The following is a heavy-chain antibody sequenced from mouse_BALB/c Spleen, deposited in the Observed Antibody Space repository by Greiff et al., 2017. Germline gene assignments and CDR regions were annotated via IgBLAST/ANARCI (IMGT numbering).Heavy chain of an antibody. CDR3: ARDLNLDAMDY. J-gene: IGHJ4*01. CDR2: INPYNDGT. CDR1: GYTFTSYV. Sequence: EVKLQESGPELVKPGASVKMSCKASGYTFTSYVMHWVKQKPGQGLEWIGYINPYNDGTKYNEKFKGKATLTSDKSSSTAYMELSSLTSEDSAVYYCARDLNLDAMDYWGQGTSVTVSS. V-gene: IGHV1-14*01.